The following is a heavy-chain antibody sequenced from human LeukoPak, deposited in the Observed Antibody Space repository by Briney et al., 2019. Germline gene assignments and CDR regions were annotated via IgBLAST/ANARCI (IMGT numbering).Heavy chain of an antibody. CDR3: ARVPRYYYDSSGSLDY. D-gene: IGHD3-22*01. J-gene: IGHJ4*02. CDR1: GYTFTGYY. V-gene: IGHV1-2*02. CDR2: INPNSGGT. Sequence: ASVKVSCKASGYTFTGYYMHWLRQAPGQGLEWMGWINPNSGGTNYAQKFQGRVTMTRDTSISTAYMELSRLRSDDTAVYYCARVPRYYYDSSGSLDYWGQGTLVTVSS.